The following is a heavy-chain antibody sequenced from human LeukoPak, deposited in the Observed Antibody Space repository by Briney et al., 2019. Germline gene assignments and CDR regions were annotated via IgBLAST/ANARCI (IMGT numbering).Heavy chain of an antibody. CDR2: ISYDGSNK. Sequence: PGGSPRLSCAASGFTFSSYAMHWVRQAPGKGLEWVAVISYDGSNKYYADSVKGRFTISRDNSKNTLYLQMNSLRAEDTAVYYCARDDGFGELSTDYFDYWGQGTLVTVSS. CDR1: GFTFSSYA. V-gene: IGHV3-30-3*01. D-gene: IGHD3-10*01. CDR3: ARDDGFGELSTDYFDY. J-gene: IGHJ4*02.